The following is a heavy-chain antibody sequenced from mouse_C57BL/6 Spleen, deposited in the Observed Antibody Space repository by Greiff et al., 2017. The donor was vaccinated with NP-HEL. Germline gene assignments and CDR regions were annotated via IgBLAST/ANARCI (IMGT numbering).Heavy chain of an antibody. J-gene: IGHJ4*01. Sequence: QVQLQQPGAELVKPGASVKLSCKASGYTFTSYWMHWVKQRPGQGLEWIGMIHPTSGSTNYNEKFKSKATLTVDKSSSTAYMQLSSLTSEDSAVYYCARVVIYYDYDGYAMDYWGQGTSVTVSS. D-gene: IGHD2-4*01. CDR2: IHPTSGST. CDR3: ARVVIYYDYDGYAMDY. V-gene: IGHV1-64*01. CDR1: GYTFTSYW.